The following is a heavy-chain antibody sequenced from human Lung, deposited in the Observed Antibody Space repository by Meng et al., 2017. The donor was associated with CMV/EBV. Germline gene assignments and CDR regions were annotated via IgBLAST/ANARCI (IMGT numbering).Heavy chain of an antibody. CDR2: ISSSRSCI. CDR1: GFTFSSYS. J-gene: IGHJ4*02. D-gene: IGHD6-6*01. V-gene: IGHV3-21*01. CDR3: ATGGAARQEDY. Sequence: SCAASGFTFSSYSMNWVRQAPGKGLEWVSSISSSRSCIDYADSVKGRFTISGDNAKNSLYLQMNSLRTEDTAVYYCATGGAARQEDYWGQGTLVTVSS.